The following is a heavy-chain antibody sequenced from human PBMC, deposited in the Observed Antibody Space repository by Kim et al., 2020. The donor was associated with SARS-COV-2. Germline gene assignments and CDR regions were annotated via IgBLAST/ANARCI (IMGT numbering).Heavy chain of an antibody. CDR2: INHSGST. CDR1: GGSFSGYY. J-gene: IGHJ6*02. CDR3: ARIRIRRSITMVRGLRDYGMDV. V-gene: IGHV4-34*01. D-gene: IGHD3-10*01. Sequence: SETLSLTCAVYGGSFSGYYWSWIRQPPGKGLEWIGEINHSGSTNYNPSLKSRVTISVDTSKNQFSLKLSSVTAADTAVYYCARIRIRRSITMVRGLRDYGMDVWGQGTTVTVSS.